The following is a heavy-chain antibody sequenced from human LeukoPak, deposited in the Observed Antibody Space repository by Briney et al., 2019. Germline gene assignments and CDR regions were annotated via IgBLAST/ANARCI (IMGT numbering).Heavy chain of an antibody. Sequence: GGSLRLSCAASGFTFSSYGMHWVRQAPGKGLEWVGRIKSKTDGGTTDYAAPVKGRFTISRDDSKNTLYLQMNSLKTEDTAVYYCTTGFQHSGYDYFDYWGQGTLVTVSS. D-gene: IGHD5-12*01. CDR2: IKSKTDGGTT. CDR3: TTGFQHSGYDYFDY. J-gene: IGHJ4*02. V-gene: IGHV3-15*07. CDR1: GFTFSSYG.